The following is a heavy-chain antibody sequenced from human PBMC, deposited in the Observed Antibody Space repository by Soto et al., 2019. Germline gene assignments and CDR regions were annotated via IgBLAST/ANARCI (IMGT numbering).Heavy chain of an antibody. D-gene: IGHD1-1*01. CDR2: MNPKSGYT. CDR3: ARVMESVDF. J-gene: IGHJ4*01. CDR1: GYTFSNYD. V-gene: IGHV1-8*01. Sequence: QVQLVQSGAEVKKPGTSVRISCKTSGYTFSNYDINWVRQAAGQGLEWMGWMNPKSGYTGSARNFQGRVTMTRDTSMTTAYMELSSLRSEDTAMYYCARVMESVDFWGQGTLVTVSS.